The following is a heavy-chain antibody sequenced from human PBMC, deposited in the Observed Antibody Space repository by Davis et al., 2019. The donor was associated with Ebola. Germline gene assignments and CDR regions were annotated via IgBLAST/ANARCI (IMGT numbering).Heavy chain of an antibody. V-gene: IGHV4-38-2*01. Sequence: PSETLSLTCAVSGYSIGSGYHWGWIRQPPGRGLEWIGNRYHGTDASYNPALRSRVTISLDTSKNQFSLKLNSVTAADTAVYYCVNDGGHGGDSDYWGQGILATVSS. CDR1: GYSIGSGYH. J-gene: IGHJ4*02. CDR3: VNDGGHGGDSDY. D-gene: IGHD4-23*01. CDR2: RYHGTDA.